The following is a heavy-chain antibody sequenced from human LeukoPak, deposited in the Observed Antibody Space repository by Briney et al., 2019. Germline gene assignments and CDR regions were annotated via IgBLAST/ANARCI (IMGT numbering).Heavy chain of an antibody. D-gene: IGHD2-2*01. J-gene: IGHJ4*02. CDR2: IYHSGST. CDR3: ASLICSSTSCYYFDY. Sequence: SETLSLTCTVSGGSISSGTYYWAWIRQPPGKGLEWIGTIYHSGSTNYNPSLKSRVTILVDTSKNQFSLKLSSVTAADTAVYYCASLICSSTSCYYFDYWGQGTLVTVSS. CDR1: GGSISSGTYY. V-gene: IGHV4-39*07.